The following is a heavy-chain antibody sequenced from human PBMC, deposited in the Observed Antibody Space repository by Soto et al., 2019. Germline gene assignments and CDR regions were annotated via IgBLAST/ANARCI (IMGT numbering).Heavy chain of an antibody. D-gene: IGHD3-3*01. CDR2: SGDRNNGYTT. CDR3: AKIQQRKNNFHV. J-gene: IGHJ6*02. Sequence: EVQLVESGGGLVQPGGSLRLSCAASGFTFSDHSMDWVRQAPGKGLEWVGRSGDRNNGYTTEYAASVKARFTISRDDLKNSLYLQLNDLKIEDTAVYYCAKIQQRKNNFHVWGQGTTVTVSS. CDR1: GFTFSDHS. V-gene: IGHV3-72*01.